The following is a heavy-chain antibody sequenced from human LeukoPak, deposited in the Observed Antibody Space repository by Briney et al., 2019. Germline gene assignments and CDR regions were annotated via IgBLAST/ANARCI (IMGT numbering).Heavy chain of an antibody. V-gene: IGHV4-34*01. D-gene: IGHD3-3*02. CDR2: INHSGST. J-gene: IGHJ4*02. CDR3: ARHFKAPWRLSFFDY. CDR1: GGSFSGYY. Sequence: SETLSLTCAVYGGSFSGYYWSWIRQPPGKGLEWIGEINHSGSTNYNPSLKSRVTISVDTSKNQFSLKLSSVTAADTAVYYCARHFKAPWRLSFFDYWGQGTLVTVSS.